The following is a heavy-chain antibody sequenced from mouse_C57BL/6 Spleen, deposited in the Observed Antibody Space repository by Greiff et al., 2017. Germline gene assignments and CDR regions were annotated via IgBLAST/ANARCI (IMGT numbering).Heavy chain of an antibody. D-gene: IGHD2-3*01. CDR1: GFTFSSYG. CDR3: ARQDGSFAY. V-gene: IGHV5-6*01. J-gene: IGHJ3*01. Sequence: EVQVVESGGDLVKPGGSLKLSCAASGFTFSSYGMSWVRQTPDKRLEWVATISSGGSYTYYPDSVKGRFTISRDNAKNTLYLQMSSLKSEDTAMYYCARQDGSFAYWGQGTLVTVSA. CDR2: ISSGGSYT.